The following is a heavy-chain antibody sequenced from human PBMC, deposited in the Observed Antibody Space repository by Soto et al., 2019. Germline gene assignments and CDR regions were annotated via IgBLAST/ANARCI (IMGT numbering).Heavy chain of an antibody. D-gene: IGHD6-13*01. J-gene: IGHJ4*02. CDR3: ATGYSSRWYYFAY. CDR1: GYTFTSYY. Sequence: ASVNVSWKASGYTFTSYYMHWVRQAPGQGLELMGIINPSGGSTSYAQKFQGRVTMTRDXXXXXIXMXLXXXXSEXTAVYYCATGYSSRWYYFAYWGQGTLVTVSS. CDR2: INPSGGST. V-gene: IGHV1-46*01.